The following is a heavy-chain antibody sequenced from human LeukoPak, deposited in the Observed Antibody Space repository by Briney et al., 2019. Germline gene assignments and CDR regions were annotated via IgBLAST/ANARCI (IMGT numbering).Heavy chain of an antibody. Sequence: GGSLRLSCAASGFTFSSYEMNWVRQAPGKGPEWVSYISSSGSTIYYADSVKGRFTISRDNAKNSLYLQMNSLRAEDTAVYYCAREYYYYYYMDVWGKGTTVTISS. CDR3: AREYYYYYYMDV. V-gene: IGHV3-48*03. J-gene: IGHJ6*03. CDR1: GFTFSSYE. CDR2: ISSSGSTI.